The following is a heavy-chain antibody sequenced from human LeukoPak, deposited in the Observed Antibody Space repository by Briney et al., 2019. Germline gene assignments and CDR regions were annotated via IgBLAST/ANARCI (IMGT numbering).Heavy chain of an antibody. J-gene: IGHJ5*02. V-gene: IGHV3-30*04. CDR2: ISYDGSDK. D-gene: IGHD1-14*01. Sequence: GGSLRLSCAASGFTFSTYAMHWVRQAPGKGLEWVAVISYDGSDKYYADSVRGRFTISRDNSKSTLYLQMNTLRAEDTAVYYCARDGAQSGTQIFIHGWFDPWGQGTLVTVSS. CDR3: ARDGAQSGTQIFIHGWFDP. CDR1: GFTFSTYA.